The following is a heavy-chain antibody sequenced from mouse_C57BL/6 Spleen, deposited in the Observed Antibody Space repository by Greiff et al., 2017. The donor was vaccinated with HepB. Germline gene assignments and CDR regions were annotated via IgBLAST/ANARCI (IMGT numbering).Heavy chain of an antibody. D-gene: IGHD1-1*01. J-gene: IGHJ2*01. CDR3: ARYYYYGSSLFDY. V-gene: IGHV1-19*01. Sequence: VQLQQSGPVLVKPGASVKMSCKASGYTFTDYYMNWVKQSHGKSLEWIGVINPYNGGTSYNQKFKGKATLTVDKSSSTAYMELNSLTSEDSAVYYCARYYYYGSSLFDYWGQGTTLTVSS. CDR1: GYTFTDYY. CDR2: INPYNGGT.